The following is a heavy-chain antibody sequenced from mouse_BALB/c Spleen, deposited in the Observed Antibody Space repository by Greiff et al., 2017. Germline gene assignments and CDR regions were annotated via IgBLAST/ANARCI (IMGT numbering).Heavy chain of an antibody. V-gene: IGHV1-4*02. D-gene: IGHD4-1*01. Sequence: VQVVESAAELARPGASVKMSCKASGYTFTSYTMHWVKQRPGQGLEWIGYINPSSGYTEYNQKFKDKTTLTADKSSSTAYMQLSSLTSEDSAVYYCARLGPLFDYWGQGTTLTVSS. CDR2: INPSSGYT. J-gene: IGHJ2*01. CDR3: ARLGPLFDY. CDR1: GYTFTSYT.